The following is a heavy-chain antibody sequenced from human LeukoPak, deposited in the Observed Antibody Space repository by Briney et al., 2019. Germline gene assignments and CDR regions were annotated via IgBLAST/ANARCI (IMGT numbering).Heavy chain of an antibody. J-gene: IGHJ4*02. V-gene: IGHV1-69*04. CDR3: ARDESYCTNGVCTAH. CDR1: GGTFSSYA. Sequence: SVKVSCKASGGTFSSYAISWVRQAPGQGLEWMGRIIPILGIANYAQKFQGRVTITADKSTSTAYMELSSLRSEDTAVYYCARDESYCTNGVCTAHWGQGTLVTVSS. D-gene: IGHD2-8*01. CDR2: IIPILGIA.